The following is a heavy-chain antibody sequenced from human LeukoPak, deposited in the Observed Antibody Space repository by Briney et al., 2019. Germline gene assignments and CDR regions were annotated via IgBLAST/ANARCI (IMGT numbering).Heavy chain of an antibody. J-gene: IGHJ3*02. D-gene: IGHD2-21*02. Sequence: SETLSLTCAVYGGSFSGYYWSWIRQPPGKGLEWTGEINHSGSTNYNPSLKSRVTISVDTSKNQFSLKLSSVTAADTAVYYCARGRAYCGGDCYSDAAFDIWGQGTMVTVSS. V-gene: IGHV4-34*01. CDR2: INHSGST. CDR3: ARGRAYCGGDCYSDAAFDI. CDR1: GGSFSGYY.